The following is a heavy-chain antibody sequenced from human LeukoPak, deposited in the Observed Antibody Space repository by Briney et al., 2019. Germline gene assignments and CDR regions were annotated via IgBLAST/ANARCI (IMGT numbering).Heavy chain of an antibody. J-gene: IGHJ6*03. Sequence: TGGSLRLSCAASGFTFSSYAMSWVRQAPGKGLEWVSAISGSGGSTYYADSVKGRFTISRDNSKNTLYLQMNSLRAEDTAVYYCAKGVVSLIVVVPADYYYMDVWGKGTTVTVSS. CDR2: ISGSGGST. CDR3: AKGVVSLIVVVPADYYYMDV. V-gene: IGHV3-23*01. D-gene: IGHD2-2*01. CDR1: GFTFSSYA.